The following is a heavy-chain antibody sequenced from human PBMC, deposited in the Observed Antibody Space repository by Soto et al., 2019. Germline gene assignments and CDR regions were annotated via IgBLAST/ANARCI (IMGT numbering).Heavy chain of an antibody. J-gene: IGHJ4*02. D-gene: IGHD2-15*01. CDR2: ISRSSSTI. CDR1: GFTFSSYS. CDR3: ARHHSPVDN. Sequence: EVQVVESGGGLVQPGGSLRLSCAASGFTFSSYSMNWVRQAPGKGLEWVSYISRSSSTIYYADSVKGRFTISRDNAKNSLYLQMTSLRVEDTAVYYCARHHSPVDNWGQGTLVTVSS. V-gene: IGHV3-48*04.